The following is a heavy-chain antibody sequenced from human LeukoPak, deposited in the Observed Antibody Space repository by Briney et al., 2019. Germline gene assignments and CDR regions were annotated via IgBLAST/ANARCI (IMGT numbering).Heavy chain of an antibody. D-gene: IGHD2-2*01. V-gene: IGHV3-21*01. CDR2: ISSSSSYI. CDR1: GFTFSSYS. CDR3: ARESWDIVVVPAALDY. J-gene: IGHJ4*02. Sequence: GGSLRLSCAASGFTFSSYSMNWVRQALGKGLEWVSSISSSSSYIYYADSVKGRFTISRDNAKNSLYLQMNSLRAEDTAVYYCARESWDIVVVPAALDYWGQGTLVTVSS.